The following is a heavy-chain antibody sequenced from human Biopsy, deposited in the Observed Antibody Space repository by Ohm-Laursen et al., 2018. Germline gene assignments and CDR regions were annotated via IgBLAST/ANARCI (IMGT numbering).Heavy chain of an antibody. J-gene: IGHJ5*02. D-gene: IGHD6-6*01. V-gene: IGHV1-8*01. Sequence: ASVKVSCKASGYSFTTYDVNWVRQARGQGLEWMGWMIPNSGKTGYAQRFQGRVTLTMNTSIGTAYMELSGLRSEDTAVYYCARGSPRRVSIFEASIYWFDTWGQGTLVTVSS. CDR3: ARGSPRRVSIFEASIYWFDT. CDR1: GYSFTTYD. CDR2: MIPNSGKT.